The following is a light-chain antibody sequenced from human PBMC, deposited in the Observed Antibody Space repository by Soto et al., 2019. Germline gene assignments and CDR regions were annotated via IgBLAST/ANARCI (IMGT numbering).Light chain of an antibody. CDR3: QQYNSYPPWT. Sequence: DIQMTQSPSTLSASVGDRVTITCRASQSISSWLAWYQQKPGKAPKLLIYDASSLESGVPSRFSGSGSGTEFPLTISSLQPDYFATYYCQQYNSYPPWTFGQGTKVEIK. V-gene: IGKV1-5*01. CDR2: DAS. J-gene: IGKJ1*01. CDR1: QSISSW.